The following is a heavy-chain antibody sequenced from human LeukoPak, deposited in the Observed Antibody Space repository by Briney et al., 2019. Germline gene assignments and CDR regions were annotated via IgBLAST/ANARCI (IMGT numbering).Heavy chain of an antibody. D-gene: IGHD6-6*01. Sequence: ASVKVSCKASGYTFTSYYMHWVRQAPGQGLEWMGIINPSGGSTSYAQKFQGRVTMTRDTSTSTVYMELRSLRSDDTAVYYCAKSSIAARPVLGAFDIWGQGTMVTVSS. CDR1: GYTFTSYY. CDR3: AKSSIAARPVLGAFDI. J-gene: IGHJ3*02. V-gene: IGHV1-46*01. CDR2: INPSGGST.